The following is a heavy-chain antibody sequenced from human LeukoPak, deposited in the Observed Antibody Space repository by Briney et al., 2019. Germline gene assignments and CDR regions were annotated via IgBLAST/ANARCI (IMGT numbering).Heavy chain of an antibody. CDR3: ARVPTIVVVPAAMGWFDP. J-gene: IGHJ5*02. Sequence: ASVKVSCKASGYTFTSYGISWVRQAPGQGLEWMGWISAYNGNTNYAQKLQGRVTMTTDTSTSTAYMKLRSLRSDDTAVYYCARVPTIVVVPAAMGWFDPWGQGTLVTVSS. CDR2: ISAYNGNT. D-gene: IGHD2-2*01. V-gene: IGHV1-18*01. CDR1: GYTFTSYG.